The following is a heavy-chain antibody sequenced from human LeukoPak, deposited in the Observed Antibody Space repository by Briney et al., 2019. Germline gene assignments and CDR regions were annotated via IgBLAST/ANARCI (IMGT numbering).Heavy chain of an antibody. V-gene: IGHV3-30*18. D-gene: IGHD6-13*01. CDR2: ISYDGSNK. Sequence: PGGSLRLSCAASGFAFSNYGMHWVRQAPGKGLEWVAVISYDGSNKYYGDTVKGRFTISRDNSKNTLYLQMNSLRAEDTAVYYCAKGSIAAAGKAPCWFDPWGQGTLVTVSS. CDR3: AKGSIAAAGKAPCWFDP. CDR1: GFAFSNYG. J-gene: IGHJ5*02.